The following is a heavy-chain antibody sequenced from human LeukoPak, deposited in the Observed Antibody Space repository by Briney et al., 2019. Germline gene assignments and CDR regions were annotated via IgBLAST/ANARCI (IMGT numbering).Heavy chain of an antibody. CDR1: GFTFSVYG. CDR3: AKDEGHIDSGSSRSAH. CDR2: IWYDGSKT. D-gene: IGHD3-10*01. J-gene: IGHJ4*02. V-gene: IGHV3-33*06. Sequence: GGSLRLSCAASGFTFSVYGFLWVRQAPGKGLEWMAIIWYDGSKTYYADSVKGRFTISRDNSKNTLYLQMNSLGAEDTAVYYCAKDEGHIDSGSSRSAHWGQGTLVTVSS.